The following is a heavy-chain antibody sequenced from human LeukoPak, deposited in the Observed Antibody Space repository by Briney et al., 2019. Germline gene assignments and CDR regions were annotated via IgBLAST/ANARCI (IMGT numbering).Heavy chain of an antibody. V-gene: IGHV1-2*02. J-gene: IGHJ4*02. Sequence: ASVKVSCKASGYTFTGYYMHWVRQAPGQGLEWMGWINPNSSGTNYAQKFQGRVTMTRDTSISTAYMELSRLRSDDTAVYYCAREGLVVVSDYFDYWGQGTLVTVSS. D-gene: IGHD2-15*01. CDR2: INPNSSGT. CDR3: AREGLVVVSDYFDY. CDR1: GYTFTGYY.